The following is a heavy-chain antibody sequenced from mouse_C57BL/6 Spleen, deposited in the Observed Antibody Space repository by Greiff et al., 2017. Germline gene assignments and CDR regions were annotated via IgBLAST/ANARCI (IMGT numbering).Heavy chain of an antibody. CDR3: AREDGLPPYWYFDV. J-gene: IGHJ1*03. CDR2: INYDGSST. CDR1: GFTFSDYY. V-gene: IGHV5-16*01. Sequence: EVKVEESEGGLVQPGSSMKLSCTASGFTFSDYYMAWVRQVPEKGLEWVANINYDGSSTYYLDSLKSRFIISRDNAKNILYLQMSSLKSEATATYDCAREDGLPPYWYFDVWGTGTTVTVSS. D-gene: IGHD2-2*01.